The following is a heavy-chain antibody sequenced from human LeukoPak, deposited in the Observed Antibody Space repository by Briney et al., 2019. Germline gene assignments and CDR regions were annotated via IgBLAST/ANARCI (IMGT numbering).Heavy chain of an antibody. Sequence: GGSLRLSCAASGFTFSDYYMSWIRQAPGKGLEWVSYISSSGSTIYYADSVKGRFTISRDNAKNSLYLQMNSLRAEDTALYYCAKDRLYSSGWYFDYWGQGTLVTVSS. CDR2: ISSSGSTI. D-gene: IGHD6-19*01. V-gene: IGHV3-11*01. CDR3: AKDRLYSSGWYFDY. J-gene: IGHJ4*02. CDR1: GFTFSDYY.